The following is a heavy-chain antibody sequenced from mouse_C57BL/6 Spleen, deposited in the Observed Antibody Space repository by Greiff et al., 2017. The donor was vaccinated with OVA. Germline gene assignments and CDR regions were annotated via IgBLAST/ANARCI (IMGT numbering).Heavy chain of an antibody. V-gene: IGHV1-64*01. CDR3: ARTWDSHWYFDV. Sequence: VQLKQPGAELVKPGASVKLSCKASGYTFTSYWMHWVKQRPGQGLEWIGMIHPNSGSTNYNEKFKSKATLTVDKSSSTAYMQLSSLTSEDSAVYYCARTWDSHWYFDVWGTGTTVTVSS. J-gene: IGHJ1*03. CDR1: GYTFTSYW. CDR2: IHPNSGST. D-gene: IGHD4-1*01.